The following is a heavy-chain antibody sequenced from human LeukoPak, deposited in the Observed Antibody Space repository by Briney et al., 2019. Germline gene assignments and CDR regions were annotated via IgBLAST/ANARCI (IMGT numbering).Heavy chain of an antibody. J-gene: IGHJ4*02. CDR3: ARRATIIVVVPAARSYYFDY. V-gene: IGHV3-30-3*01. CDR1: GFTFSSYA. Sequence: GGSLRLSCAASGFTFSSYAMHWVRQAPGKGLEWVAVISYDGSNKYYADSVKGRFTISRDNSKNTLYLQMNSLRAEDTAVYYCARRATIIVVVPAARSYYFDYWGQGTLVTVSS. CDR2: ISYDGSNK. D-gene: IGHD2-2*01.